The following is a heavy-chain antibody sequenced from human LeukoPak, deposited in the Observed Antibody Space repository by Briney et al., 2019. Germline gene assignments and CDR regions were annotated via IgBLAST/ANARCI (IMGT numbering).Heavy chain of an antibody. CDR2: IYWDDNE. J-gene: IGHJ4*02. D-gene: IGHD3-16*02. Sequence: SGPTLVKPTQTLTLTCTFSGFSLTTSGVGVGWIRQPPGEALEWLALIYWDDNEHHSPSLKSRLTITKDTSKSQVVLTMTNMDPVDTATYYCALRPSYYGSGSYHYWGQGTLVTVSS. V-gene: IGHV2-5*02. CDR3: ALRPSYYGSGSYHY. CDR1: GFSLTTSGVG.